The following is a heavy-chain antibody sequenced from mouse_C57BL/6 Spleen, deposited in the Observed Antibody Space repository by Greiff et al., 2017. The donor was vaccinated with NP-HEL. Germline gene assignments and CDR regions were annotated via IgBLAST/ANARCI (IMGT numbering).Heavy chain of an antibody. CDR2: IAPETGGT. CDR3: TPYYYGSSPFAY. D-gene: IGHD1-1*01. Sequence: VQRVESGAELVRPGASVTLSCKASGYTFTDYEMHWVTQTPVHGLEWIGAIAPETGGTAYNQKFKGKAILTADKSSSTAYMELRSLTSEDSAVYYCTPYYYGSSPFAYWGQGTLVTVSA. J-gene: IGHJ3*01. CDR1: GYTFTDYE. V-gene: IGHV1-15*01.